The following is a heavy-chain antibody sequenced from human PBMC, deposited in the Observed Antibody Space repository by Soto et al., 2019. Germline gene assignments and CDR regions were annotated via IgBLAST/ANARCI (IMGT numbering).Heavy chain of an antibody. D-gene: IGHD3-10*01. V-gene: IGHV4-34*01. Sequence: SETLSLTCAVYGGSFSGYYWSWIRQPPRKGLEWIGEINHSGSTNYNPSLKSRVTISVDTSKNQFSLKLSPVTAADTAVYYCARGRTSGEMDVWGQGTTVTVSS. CDR1: GGSFSGYY. CDR2: INHSGST. CDR3: ARGRTSGEMDV. J-gene: IGHJ6*02.